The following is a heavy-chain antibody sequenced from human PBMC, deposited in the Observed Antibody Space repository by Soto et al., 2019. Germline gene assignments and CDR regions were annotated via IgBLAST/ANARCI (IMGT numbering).Heavy chain of an antibody. CDR1: GYTFTSCD. D-gene: IGHD6-19*01. V-gene: IGHV1-8*01. Sequence: QVQLVQCGAEVKKPGASVKVSCRASGYTFTSCDINWVRQASGQGLEWMGWMNPNSGNTAYAQEFQGRVTMTRNTSISTAYMELSSLRSEDTAVYYCARERSSGCDYWGQGTLVTVSS. CDR2: MNPNSGNT. CDR3: ARERSSGCDY. J-gene: IGHJ4*02.